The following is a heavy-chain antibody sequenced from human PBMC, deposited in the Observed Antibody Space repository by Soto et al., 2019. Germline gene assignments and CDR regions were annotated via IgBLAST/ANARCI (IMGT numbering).Heavy chain of an antibody. CDR2: ISGKSSMI. V-gene: IGHV3-48*01. CDR1: GFTCSSCS. CDR3: ARDLNPPQELLYALLGY. Sequence: EVQLVESGGGLVQPGGSLRLSCAASGFTCSSCSVNWVRQAPGRGLEWVSYISGKSSMIYYADSVKGRFTISRDNAKSSLYLQMNSLRAEDTAVYHCARDLNPPQELLYALLGYWGQGTLVTVSS. D-gene: IGHD3-16*01. J-gene: IGHJ4*02.